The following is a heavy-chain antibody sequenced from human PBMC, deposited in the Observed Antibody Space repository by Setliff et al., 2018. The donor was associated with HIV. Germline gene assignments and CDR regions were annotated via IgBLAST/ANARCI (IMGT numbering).Heavy chain of an antibody. CDR2: INHGGDT. CDR3: ARVGDFYDGSGHYSVLDAFDM. Sequence: SETLSLTCTVSGGSISSHYWSWIRQPPQKRLEWIGEINHGGDTNYNPSLKSRVTISVDTSKNQFSLRLSSVTAADTAVYYCARVGDFYDGSGHYSVLDAFDMWGQGTKVTVSS. D-gene: IGHD3-22*01. J-gene: IGHJ3*02. CDR1: GGSISSHY. V-gene: IGHV4-34*01.